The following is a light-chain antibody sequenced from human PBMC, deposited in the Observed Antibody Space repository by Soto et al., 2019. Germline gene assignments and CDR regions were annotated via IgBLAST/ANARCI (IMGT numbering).Light chain of an antibody. CDR2: YDS. V-gene: IGLV3-21*04. J-gene: IGLJ2*01. CDR3: QVWDSSSDHRVV. CDR1: NIESKS. Sequence: SYELTQPPSVSVAPGKTARITCGGNNIESKSVHWDQQKPGQAPVLVIYYDSDRPSGIPERFSGSNSGNTATLTISRVEAGDEADYYCQVWDSSSDHRVVFGGGTKLTVL.